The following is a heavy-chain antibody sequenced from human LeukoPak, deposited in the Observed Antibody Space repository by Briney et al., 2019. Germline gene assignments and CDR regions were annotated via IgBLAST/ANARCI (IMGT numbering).Heavy chain of an antibody. D-gene: IGHD2-8*01. Sequence: PGGSLRLSCAASGFMFSSYGMSWVRQAPGKGLEWVPSISANGGSTYYADSVKGRFTISRDNSKNTLYLQMNSLRAEDTAVYYCAKGNYCTSGVCTLSWFDPWGLGTLVTVSP. V-gene: IGHV3-23*01. CDR3: AKGNYCTSGVCTLSWFDP. CDR2: ISANGGST. CDR1: GFMFSSYG. J-gene: IGHJ5*02.